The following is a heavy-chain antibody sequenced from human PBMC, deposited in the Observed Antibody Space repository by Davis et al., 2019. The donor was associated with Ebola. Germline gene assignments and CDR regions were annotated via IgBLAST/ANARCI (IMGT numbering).Heavy chain of an antibody. CDR3: ARTSIVGTTTTASDI. J-gene: IGHJ3*02. Sequence: AASVTVSCKASGYTFTSYGISWVRQAPGQGLEWMGWISAYNGNTNYAQILQGRVTMTTDTSTGTASMELRSLRSDDTAVYFCARTSIVGTTTTASDIWGQGTKVTASS. V-gene: IGHV1-18*01. CDR1: GYTFTSYG. D-gene: IGHD1-26*01. CDR2: ISAYNGNT.